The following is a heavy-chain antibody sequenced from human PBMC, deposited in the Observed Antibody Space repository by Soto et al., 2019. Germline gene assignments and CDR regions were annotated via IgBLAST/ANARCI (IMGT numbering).Heavy chain of an antibody. CDR1: GGSISSSSYY. CDR2: IYYRGYT. D-gene: IGHD2-2*02. CDR3: ARHNRPLYVGYYYYMDV. Sequence: QLQLQESGPGLVKPSETLSLTCTVAGGSISSSSYYWGLIRQPAGKGLEWLGSIYYRGYTYYNPSLKSRVTISVATSKHQFSPKLSSVTAADTAVYYCARHNRPLYVGYYYYMDVWGQGNTVTVAS. J-gene: IGHJ6*02. V-gene: IGHV4-39*01.